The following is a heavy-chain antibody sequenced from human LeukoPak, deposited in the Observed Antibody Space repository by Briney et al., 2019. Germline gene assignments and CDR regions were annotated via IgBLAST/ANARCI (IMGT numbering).Heavy chain of an antibody. CDR1: GYSFTAFY. Sequence: ASVKVSCKASGYSFTAFYIHWVRQAPGQGLEWMGWIHPRSGETNYAYKFRGRVTMTRDTSTSTTYMDLGSLGSDDTAVYYCARDGEYGTGSYYRGCFDYWGQGTLVTVSS. V-gene: IGHV1-2*02. CDR2: IHPRSGET. J-gene: IGHJ4*02. D-gene: IGHD3-10*01. CDR3: ARDGEYGTGSYYRGCFDY.